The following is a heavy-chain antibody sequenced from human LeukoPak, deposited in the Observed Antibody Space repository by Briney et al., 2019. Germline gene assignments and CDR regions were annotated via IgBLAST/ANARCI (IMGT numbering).Heavy chain of an antibody. Sequence: GGSLRLSCTASGFTLGSYEMTWIRQAPGKGLEWVSSIDYSGDTTYYADSVKGRFTISRDNSKSTLFLQLSSLRSDDTAVYYCARGNDFWSGYYLDYWGQGTLVTVSS. V-gene: IGHV3-23*01. CDR1: GFTLGSYE. CDR3: ARGNDFWSGYYLDY. D-gene: IGHD3-3*01. J-gene: IGHJ4*02. CDR2: IDYSGDTT.